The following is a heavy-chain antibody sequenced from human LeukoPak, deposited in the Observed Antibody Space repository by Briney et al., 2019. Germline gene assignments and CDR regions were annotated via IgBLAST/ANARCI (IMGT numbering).Heavy chain of an antibody. D-gene: IGHD3-16*01. J-gene: IGHJ4*02. CDR1: GFTFSSYS. Sequence: GGSLRLSCAASGFTFSSYSMNWVRQAPGKGLEWVSYIGAAGSTIYYADSVKGRFTISRDNAKNSLFLQMNSLRAEDTAVYYCARSFAGDPHFDYWGQGTLVTVSS. CDR2: IGAAGSTI. CDR3: ARSFAGDPHFDY. V-gene: IGHV3-48*01.